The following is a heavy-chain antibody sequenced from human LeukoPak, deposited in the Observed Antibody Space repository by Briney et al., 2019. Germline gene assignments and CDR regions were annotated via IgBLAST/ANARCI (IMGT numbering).Heavy chain of an antibody. CDR1: GFTFSSYG. D-gene: IGHD3-10*01. CDR3: AKGGPSGTYYLLHY. J-gene: IGHJ4*02. V-gene: IGHV3-23*01. Sequence: PGGSLRLSCAASGFTFSSYGMNWVRQAPGKGLEWVSVISGSGGSTYYADSVKGRFTISRDNSKNTLYLQMNSLRAEDTAVYYCAKGGPSGTYYLLHYWGQGILVTVSS. CDR2: ISGSGGST.